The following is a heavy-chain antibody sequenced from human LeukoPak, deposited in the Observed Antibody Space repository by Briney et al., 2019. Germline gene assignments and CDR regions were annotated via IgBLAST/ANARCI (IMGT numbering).Heavy chain of an antibody. J-gene: IGHJ5*02. D-gene: IGHD3-9*01. CDR1: GGSISSYY. CDR3: ARNAYYDILTGYYPFDP. V-gene: IGHV4-59*01. CDR2: IYYSGST. Sequence: PSETLSLTCTVSGGSISSYYWSWIRQPPGKGLEWIGYIYYSGSTNYNPSLKSRVTISVDTSKNQFSLKPSSVTAADTAVYYCARNAYYDILTGYYPFDPWGQGTLVTVSS.